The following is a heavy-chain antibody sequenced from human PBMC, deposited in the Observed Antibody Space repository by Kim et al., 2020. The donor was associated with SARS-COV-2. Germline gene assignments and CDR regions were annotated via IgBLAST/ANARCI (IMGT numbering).Heavy chain of an antibody. CDR3: ARGGAVAGLGY. D-gene: IGHD6-19*01. V-gene: IGHV3-21*01. CDR1: GFTFSSYS. J-gene: IGHJ4*02. Sequence: GGSLRLSCAASGFTFSSYSMNWVRQAPGKGLEWVSSISSSSYIYYADSVKGRFTISRDNAKNSLYLQMNSLRAEDTAVYYCARGGAVAGLGYWGQGTLVTVSS. CDR2: ISSSSYI.